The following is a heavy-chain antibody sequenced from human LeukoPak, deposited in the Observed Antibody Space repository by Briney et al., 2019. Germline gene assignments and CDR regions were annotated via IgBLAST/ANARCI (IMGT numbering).Heavy chain of an antibody. J-gene: IGHJ4*02. CDR2: IIPILGIA. CDR1: GGTFSSYT. CDR3: ARTPISSIAALFDY. Sequence: GASVKVSCKASGGTFSSYTISWVRQAPGQGLEWMGRIIPILGIANYAQKFQGRVTITADESTSTAYMELSSLRSEDTAVYYCARTPISSIAALFDYWGQGTLVTVSS. V-gene: IGHV1-69*02. D-gene: IGHD6-6*01.